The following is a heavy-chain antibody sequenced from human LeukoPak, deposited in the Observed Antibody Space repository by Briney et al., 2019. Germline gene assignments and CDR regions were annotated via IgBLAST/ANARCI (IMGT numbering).Heavy chain of an antibody. CDR3: ARVRSGWYSDY. CDR2: ISSSSTTI. V-gene: IGHV3-48*02. Sequence: RGSLRLSCAAPGFSFSTYSMNWVRQAPGKGLEWVSLISSSSTTIYYADSVKGRFTISRDNAKNSLYAQMNSLRDDDTAVYYCARVRSGWYSDYWGRGTLVTVSS. CDR1: GFSFSTYS. J-gene: IGHJ4*03. D-gene: IGHD6-19*01.